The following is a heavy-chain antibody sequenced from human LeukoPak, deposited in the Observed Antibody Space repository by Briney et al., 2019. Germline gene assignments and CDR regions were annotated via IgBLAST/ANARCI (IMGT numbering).Heavy chain of an antibody. J-gene: IGHJ3*02. CDR2: ISYDGSNK. V-gene: IGHV3-30-3*01. CDR3: ARIPVTYCGGDCRPRGAFDI. CDR1: GFTFSSYA. Sequence: PGGSLRLSCAASGFTFSSYAMRWVRQAPGKGLEWVAVISYDGSNKYYADSVKGRFTISRDNSKNTLYLQMNSLRAEDTAVYYCARIPVTYCGGDCRPRGAFDIWGQGTMVTVSS. D-gene: IGHD2-21*02.